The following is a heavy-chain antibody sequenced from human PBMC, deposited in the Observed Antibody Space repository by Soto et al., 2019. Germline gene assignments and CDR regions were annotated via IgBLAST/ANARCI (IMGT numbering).Heavy chain of an antibody. Sequence: EVHLLESGGGLVQPGGSLRLSCAASGFTFSSYAMSWVRQAPGKGLEWVSSISGSGGSTYYADSVKGRFTISRDNSKNTLFLQMNSLRAEDTAVYYCAKGSDSGTFDYWGQGTLVTVSS. J-gene: IGHJ4*02. D-gene: IGHD1-26*01. CDR2: ISGSGGST. CDR3: AKGSDSGTFDY. CDR1: GFTFSSYA. V-gene: IGHV3-23*01.